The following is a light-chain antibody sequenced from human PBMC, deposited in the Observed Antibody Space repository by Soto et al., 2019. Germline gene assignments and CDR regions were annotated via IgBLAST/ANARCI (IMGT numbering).Light chain of an antibody. Sequence: DIQMSQSPSSLSASVGDTVTITCRASQKIGTYVNWYQQKLGKAPELLISVSSNLHSGVPSRFSGSGSGTDFSLTITSLQREDFATYHCQQTYSTPLTFGGGTKVEIK. V-gene: IGKV1-39*01. J-gene: IGKJ4*01. CDR3: QQTYSTPLT. CDR2: VSS. CDR1: QKIGTY.